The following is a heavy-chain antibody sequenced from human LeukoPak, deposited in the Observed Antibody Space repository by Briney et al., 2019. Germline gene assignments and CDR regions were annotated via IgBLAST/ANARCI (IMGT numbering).Heavy chain of an antibody. CDR2: TYYRSKWYN. J-gene: IGHJ4*02. CDR1: GDSVSSNSAA. Sequence: SQTLSLTCAISGDSVSSNSAAWHWIRQSLSRGLEWLGRTYYRSKWYNDYAVSVKSRIIINPDTSKNQFSLQLNSVTPEDTAVYYCARDLAGHYYGSGSSFDYWGQGTLVTVSS. CDR3: ARDLAGHYYGSGSSFDY. D-gene: IGHD3-10*01. V-gene: IGHV6-1*01.